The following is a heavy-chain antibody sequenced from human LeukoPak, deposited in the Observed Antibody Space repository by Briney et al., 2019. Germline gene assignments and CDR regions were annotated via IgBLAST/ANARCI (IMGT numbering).Heavy chain of an antibody. J-gene: IGHJ4*02. CDR3: ARWAWDCSGGSCTSYFDY. CDR2: SYYSGST. D-gene: IGHD2-15*01. V-gene: IGHV4-39*01. Sequence: SETLSLTCTVSGGSISSSSYYWGWIRQPPGKGLEWIRSSYYSGSTYYNPFLRSRVTISVDTSKNQFSLKLSSVTAADTAVYYCARWAWDCSGGSCTSYFDYWGQGTLVTVSS. CDR1: GGSISSSSYY.